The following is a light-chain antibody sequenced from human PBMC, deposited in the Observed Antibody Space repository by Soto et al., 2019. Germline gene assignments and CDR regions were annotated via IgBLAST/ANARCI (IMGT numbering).Light chain of an antibody. CDR2: GNS. Sequence: QYVLTQPPSVSGAPGQRVTISCTGSSCNIGAGYDVHWYQQLPGTAPKLLIYGNSNRPSGVPDRFSGSKSGTSASLAITGLQAEDEADYYCQSYDSSLSVVFGGGTKLTVL. CDR1: SCNIGAGYD. J-gene: IGLJ2*01. V-gene: IGLV1-40*01. CDR3: QSYDSSLSVV.